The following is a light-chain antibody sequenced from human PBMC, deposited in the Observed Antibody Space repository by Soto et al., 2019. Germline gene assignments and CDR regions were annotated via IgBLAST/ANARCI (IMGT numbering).Light chain of an antibody. CDR1: QSVSSSY. V-gene: IGKV3-20*01. CDR3: QQYSISPWT. J-gene: IGKJ1*01. CDR2: GAS. Sequence: EIVLTQSPGTLSLSPGERATLSCRASQSVSSSYLAWYQQKPGQAPRLLIYGASSRATGIPDRFSGSGSGTDLTLTISRLEPEDFAVYYCQQYSISPWTFGQGTEVEIK.